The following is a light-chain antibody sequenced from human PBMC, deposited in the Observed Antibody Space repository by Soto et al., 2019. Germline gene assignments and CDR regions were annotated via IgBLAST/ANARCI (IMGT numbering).Light chain of an antibody. J-gene: IGKJ2*01. Sequence: EMVMTQSPATLSVSPGERAIVSCRATQSLSSDLAWYQQRPGQAPRLLIFGASTRATGIPARFSGSGSGTEFTLTVSSLQSEDFAIYYCQQYNNCPPTFGQGTKLEIK. CDR1: QSLSSD. V-gene: IGKV3-15*01. CDR3: QQYNNCPPT. CDR2: GAS.